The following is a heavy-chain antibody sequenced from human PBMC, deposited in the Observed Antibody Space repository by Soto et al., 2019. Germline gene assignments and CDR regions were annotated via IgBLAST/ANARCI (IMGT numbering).Heavy chain of an antibody. J-gene: IGHJ3*02. D-gene: IGHD6-13*01. CDR2: ISAYNGNT. CDR1: GYTFTSYG. CDR3: ARSYSSSWSHVSSAGFDI. Sequence: GASVKVSCKASGYTFTSYGISWVRQAPGQGLEWMGWISAYNGNTNYAQKLQGRVTMTTDTSTSTAYMELRSLRSDDTAVYYCARSYSSSWSHVSSAGFDIWGQGTMVTVSS. V-gene: IGHV1-18*01.